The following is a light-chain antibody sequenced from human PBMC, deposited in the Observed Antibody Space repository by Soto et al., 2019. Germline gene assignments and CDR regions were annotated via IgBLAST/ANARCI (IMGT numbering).Light chain of an antibody. V-gene: IGKV3-20*01. CDR2: GAS. CDR3: QQYGSSLGVT. Sequence: EIVMTQSPFTLSVSPGERATLSFRASQSVSSSYLAWYQQKPGQAPRLLIYGASSRATGIPDRFSGSGSGTDFTLTISRLEPEDFAVYYCQQYGSSLGVTFGGGTKVDI. J-gene: IGKJ4*01. CDR1: QSVSSSY.